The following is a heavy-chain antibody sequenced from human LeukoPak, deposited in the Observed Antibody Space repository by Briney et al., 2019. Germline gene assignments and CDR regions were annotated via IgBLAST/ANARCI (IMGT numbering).Heavy chain of an antibody. D-gene: IGHD3-16*01. V-gene: IGHV3-13*01. CDR2: IGIADDT. J-gene: IGHJ3*02. Sequence: PGGSLRLSCAASGFTYSNYDMHWVRQGPGGGLEWVSAIGIADDTHYADSVKGRFTISRENARNSLYLQINSLRDGDTAVYYCLRGGKRVFGIDAFYIWGQGKGVTV. CDR3: LRGGKRVFGIDAFYI. CDR1: GFTYSNYD.